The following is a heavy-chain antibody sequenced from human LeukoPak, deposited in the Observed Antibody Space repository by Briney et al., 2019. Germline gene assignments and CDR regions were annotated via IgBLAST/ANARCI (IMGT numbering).Heavy chain of an antibody. D-gene: IGHD1-1*01. CDR1: GGTFSSYA. J-gene: IGHJ6*03. Sequence: GASVKVSCKASGGTFSSYAISWVRQAPGQGLEWMGGIIPIFGTANYAQKFQGRVTITADESTSTAYMELSSLRSEDTAVYYCARAILMEPVHYYYMDVWGKGTTVTVSS. V-gene: IGHV1-69*13. CDR2: IIPIFGTA. CDR3: ARAILMEPVHYYYMDV.